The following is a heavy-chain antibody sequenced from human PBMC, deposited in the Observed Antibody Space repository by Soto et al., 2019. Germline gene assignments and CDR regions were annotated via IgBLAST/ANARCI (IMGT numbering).Heavy chain of an antibody. CDR2: INPKSGGT. J-gene: IGHJ6*02. V-gene: IGHV1-2*04. CDR3: ARGDSTDCSNGVCSFFYNHDTDV. Sequence: ASVKVSCKASGYSFTDYHIHWVRQAPGQGLEWLGRINPKSGGTSTAQKFQGWVTMTTDTSISTASMELTRLTSDDTAIYYCARGDSTDCSNGVCSFFYNHDTDVWGQGTTVTVS. CDR1: GYSFTDYH. D-gene: IGHD2-8*01.